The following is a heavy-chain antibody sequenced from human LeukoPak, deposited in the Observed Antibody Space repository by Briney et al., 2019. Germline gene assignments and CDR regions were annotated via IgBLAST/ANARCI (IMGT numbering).Heavy chain of an antibody. CDR2: IYYSGST. Sequence: PSETLSLTCTVSGGSISSYYWSWIRQPPGKGLEWIGYIYYSGSTNYNPSLKSRVTISVDTSKNQFSLKLSSVTAADTAVYYCAGTYYDILTGYRISNAFDIWGQGTMVTVSS. J-gene: IGHJ3*02. V-gene: IGHV4-59*08. CDR1: GGSISSYY. CDR3: AGTYYDILTGYRISNAFDI. D-gene: IGHD3-9*01.